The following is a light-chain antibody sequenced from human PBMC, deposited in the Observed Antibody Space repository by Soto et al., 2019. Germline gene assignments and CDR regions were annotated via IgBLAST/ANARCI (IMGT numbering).Light chain of an antibody. V-gene: IGLV2-14*01. Sequence: QSALTQPASVSGSPGQSVTISCSGTSSDVGGYNYVSWYQQHPGKAPKLLIYEVSNRPSGVSNRFSGSKSANTASLTISGLQPEDEAEYYCSSYTTTSTPYVFGAGTKHTVL. CDR1: SSDVGGYNY. CDR2: EVS. J-gene: IGLJ1*01. CDR3: SSYTTTSTPYV.